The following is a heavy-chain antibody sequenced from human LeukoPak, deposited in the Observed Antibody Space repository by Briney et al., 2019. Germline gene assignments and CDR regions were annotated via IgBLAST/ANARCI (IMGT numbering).Heavy chain of an antibody. CDR3: TTDRYYDSSGYYYPFDY. CDR2: IKSKTDGGTT. J-gene: IGHJ4*02. Sequence: GSLRLSCAASGFTFSNAWMSWVRQAPGRGLEWVGRIKSKTDGGTTDYAAPVKGGFTISRDDSKNTLYLQMNSLKTEDTAVYYCTTDRYYDSSGYYYPFDYWGQGTLVTVSS. CDR1: GFTFSNAW. V-gene: IGHV3-15*01. D-gene: IGHD3-22*01.